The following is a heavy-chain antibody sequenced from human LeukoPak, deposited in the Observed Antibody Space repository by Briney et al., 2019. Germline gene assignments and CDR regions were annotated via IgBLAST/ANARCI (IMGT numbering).Heavy chain of an antibody. V-gene: IGHV4-38-2*02. CDR2: IYHSGST. Sequence: SETLSLTCTVSGYSISSGYYWGWIRQPPGKGLEWIGSIYHSGSTYYNPSLKSRVTISVDTSKNQFSLKLSSVTAADTAVYYCARPSTLRAFDIWGQGIMVTVSS. CDR3: ARPSTLRAFDI. CDR1: GYSISSGYY. D-gene: IGHD2/OR15-2a*01. J-gene: IGHJ3*02.